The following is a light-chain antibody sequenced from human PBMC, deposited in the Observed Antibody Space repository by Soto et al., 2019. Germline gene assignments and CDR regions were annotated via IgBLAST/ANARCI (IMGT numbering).Light chain of an antibody. J-gene: IGLJ2*01. CDR1: SSDVGGYNY. CDR2: EVS. V-gene: IGLV2-14*01. CDR3: SSYTTTSVL. Sequence: QSALTQPASVSGSPGQSITISCTGTSSDVGGYNYVSWYQQHPDKAPKLMIYEVSNRPSGVSNRFSGSKSGDTASLTISGLLAEDEANYYCSSYTTTSVLFGGGTKLTVL.